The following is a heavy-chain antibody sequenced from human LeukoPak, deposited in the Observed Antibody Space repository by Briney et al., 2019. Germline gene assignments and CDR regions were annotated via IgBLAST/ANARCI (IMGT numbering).Heavy chain of an antibody. CDR1: GFNFSCYA. J-gene: IGHJ4*02. CDR2: ISYDGSNK. Sequence: GGSLRHSCAASGFNFSCYAMHWLRQAPGKGLEWVAVISYDGSNKYYADSVKGRFTISRDNSKKTLYLQMNSLRADDTAVYYCARDQGERGDSPFDYGGEGTLVSVFS. V-gene: IGHV3-30-3*01. CDR3: ARDQGERGDSPFDY. D-gene: IGHD2-21*02.